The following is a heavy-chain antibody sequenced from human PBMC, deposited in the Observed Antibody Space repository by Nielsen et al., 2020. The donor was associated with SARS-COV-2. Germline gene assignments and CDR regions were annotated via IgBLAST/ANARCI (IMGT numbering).Heavy chain of an antibody. Sequence: GESLKISCAASEFTLSTYWMHWVRQAPGKGLEWVANIEEDGSEKFYVDSVKGRFTISRDNAKNSLYLQMNSLRVEDTAVYYCARVSSMWLTYMDVWGQGTTVTVSS. CDR2: IEEDGSEK. J-gene: IGHJ6*02. CDR3: ARVSSMWLTYMDV. V-gene: IGHV3-7*01. CDR1: EFTLSTYW. D-gene: IGHD6-19*01.